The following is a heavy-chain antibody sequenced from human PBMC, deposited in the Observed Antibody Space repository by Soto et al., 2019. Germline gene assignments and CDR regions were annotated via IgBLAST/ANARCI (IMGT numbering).Heavy chain of an antibody. CDR3: ARGRDGYYYDSSGYYYGAYFDY. CDR1: GGSFSGYY. D-gene: IGHD3-22*01. Sequence: SETLSLTCAVYGGSFSGYYWSWIRQPPGKGLEWIGEINHSGSTNYNPSLKSRVTISVDTSKNQFSLKLSSVTAADTAVYYCARGRDGYYYDSSGYYYGAYFDYWGQGTLVTVSS. V-gene: IGHV4-34*01. CDR2: INHSGST. J-gene: IGHJ4*02.